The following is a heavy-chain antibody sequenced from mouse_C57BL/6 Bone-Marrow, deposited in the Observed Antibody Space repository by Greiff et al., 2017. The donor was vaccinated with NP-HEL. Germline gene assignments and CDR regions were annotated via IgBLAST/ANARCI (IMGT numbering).Heavy chain of an antibody. Sequence: EVQRVESGGDLVKPGGSLKLSCAASGFTFSSYGMSWVRQTPDKRLEWVATISSGGSYTYYPDSVKGRFTISRDNAKNTLYLQMSSLKSEDTAMYYCARRGTAQAPFAYWGQGTLVTVSA. CDR1: GFTFSSYG. CDR2: ISSGGSYT. D-gene: IGHD3-2*02. V-gene: IGHV5-6*01. CDR3: ARRGTAQAPFAY. J-gene: IGHJ3*01.